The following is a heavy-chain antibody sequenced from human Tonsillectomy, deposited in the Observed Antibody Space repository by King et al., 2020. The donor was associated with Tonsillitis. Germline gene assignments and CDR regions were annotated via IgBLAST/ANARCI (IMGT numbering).Heavy chain of an antibody. CDR2: ISYDGSNK. Sequence: QVQLVESGGGAVQPGRSLRLSCAASGFTFSSYAMHWVRQAPGKGLEWVAVISYDGSNKYYADTVKGRFTISRDNSKNTLYLQMNSLRAEDTAVYYCARDRYRTMVKNFDYWGQGTLVTVSS. D-gene: IGHD3-10*01. CDR1: GFTFSSYA. V-gene: IGHV3-30-3*01. CDR3: ARDRYRTMVKNFDY. J-gene: IGHJ4*02.